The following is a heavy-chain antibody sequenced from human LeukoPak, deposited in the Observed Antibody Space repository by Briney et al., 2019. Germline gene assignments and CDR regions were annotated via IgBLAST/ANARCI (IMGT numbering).Heavy chain of an antibody. J-gene: IGHJ4*02. CDR3: AKESGSWDYFDY. Sequence: GGSLRLSCAASGFTFSDYYMSWIRQAPGKGLEWVAVISYDGSNKYYADSVKGRFTISRDNSKNTLYLQMNSLRAEDTAVYYCAKESGSWDYFDYWGQGTLVTVSS. V-gene: IGHV3-30*18. D-gene: IGHD1-26*01. CDR2: ISYDGSNK. CDR1: GFTFSDYY.